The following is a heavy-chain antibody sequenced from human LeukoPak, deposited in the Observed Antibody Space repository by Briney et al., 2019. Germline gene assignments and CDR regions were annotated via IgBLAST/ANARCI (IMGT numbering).Heavy chain of an antibody. J-gene: IGHJ3*02. D-gene: IGHD6-19*01. V-gene: IGHV4-31*03. CDR1: GGSISSGGYY. CDR3: AREYSSGWFDAFDI. CDR2: IYYSGST. Sequence: SETLSLTCTVSGGSISSGGYYWSWIRQHPGKGLEWIGYIYYSGSTYYNPSLKSRVTISVDTSKNQFSLKLSSVTAADTAVYYCAREYSSGWFDAFDIWGQGTMVTVSS.